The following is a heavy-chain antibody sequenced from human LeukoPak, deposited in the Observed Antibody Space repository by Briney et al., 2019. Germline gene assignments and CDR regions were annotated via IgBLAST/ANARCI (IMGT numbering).Heavy chain of an antibody. CDR2: IYSSEYT. V-gene: IGHV4-39*01. CDR3: ARGSDDYKLGNH. J-gene: IGHJ5*02. CDR1: GDSFDNSYC. Sequence: SETLSLSCTVSGDSFDNSYCWTWVRQPPGKRPEWIGTIYSSEYTYYHPSLRSRATISAGTSRNLFSLKLNSVTAADTAVYYCARGSDDYKLGNHWGHGTLVTVSS. D-gene: IGHD5-24*01.